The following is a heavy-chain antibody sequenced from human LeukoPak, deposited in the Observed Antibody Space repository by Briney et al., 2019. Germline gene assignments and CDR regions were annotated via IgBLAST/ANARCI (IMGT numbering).Heavy chain of an antibody. CDR1: GFTFSIYW. CDR2: IYSGGST. Sequence: GGSLRLSCAASGFTFSIYWMYWVRQAPGKGLEWVSVIYSGGSTYYADSVKGRFTISRDNSKNTLYLQMNSLRAEDTAVYYCAKDGYAMVSFFDYWGQGTLVSVSS. J-gene: IGHJ4*02. CDR3: AKDGYAMVSFFDY. V-gene: IGHV3-53*01. D-gene: IGHD4/OR15-4a*01.